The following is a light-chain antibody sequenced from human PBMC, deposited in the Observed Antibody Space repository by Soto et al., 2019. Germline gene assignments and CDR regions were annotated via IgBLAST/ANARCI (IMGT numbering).Light chain of an antibody. J-gene: IGLJ1*01. CDR2: DVS. CDR1: RSYVGGYNY. CDR3: SSYTRSSTYV. Sequence: QSVLAQPASVSGSPGRSIPISCTGNRSYVGGYNYVSWYRQHPGRAPKLMIYDVSNRPSGVSNRFSGSKSGNTASLTISGLQAEDEADYYCSSYTRSSTYVFGTGTRSPS. V-gene: IGLV2-14*01.